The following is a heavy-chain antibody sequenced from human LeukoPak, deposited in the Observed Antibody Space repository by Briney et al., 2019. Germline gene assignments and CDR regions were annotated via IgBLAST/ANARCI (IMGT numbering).Heavy chain of an antibody. D-gene: IGHD5-18*01. V-gene: IGHV3-23*01. CDR1: GFTFSSYA. CDR3: ANGLWLQWGDY. Sequence: PGGSLRLSCAASGFTFSSYAMTCVRQAPGKGLEWVSSITTSGSIYYADSVKGRFTVSRDNSKTTLYLQMNSLRAEDTAVYYCANGLWLQWGDYWGQGTLVTVSS. J-gene: IGHJ4*02. CDR2: ITTSGSI.